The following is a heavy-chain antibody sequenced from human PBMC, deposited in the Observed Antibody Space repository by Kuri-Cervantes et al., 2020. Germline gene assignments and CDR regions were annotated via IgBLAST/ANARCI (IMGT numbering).Heavy chain of an antibody. CDR2: MNPNSGNT. CDR1: GYAFTSYD. D-gene: IGHD6-19*01. Sequence: ASVKVSCKASGYAFTSYDINWVRQASGQGLEWMGWMNPNSGNTGYAQKLQGRVTMTRNTSISTAYMELSSLRSEDTAVYYCATNRSIAVSGSTEFEYWGQGTLVTVSS. CDR3: ATNRSIAVSGSTEFEY. J-gene: IGHJ4*02. V-gene: IGHV1-8*01.